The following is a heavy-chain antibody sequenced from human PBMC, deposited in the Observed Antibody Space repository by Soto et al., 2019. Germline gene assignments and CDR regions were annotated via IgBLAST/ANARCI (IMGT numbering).Heavy chain of an antibody. J-gene: IGHJ4*02. CDR2: ISGSGGST. Sequence: LRLSCAASGFTFSSYAMSWVRQAPGKGLEWVSAISGSGGSTYYADSVKGRFTISRDNSKNTLYLQMNSLRAEDTAVYYCAKDLDVVVTAILGYWGQGTLVTVSS. CDR3: AKDLDVVVTAILGY. V-gene: IGHV3-23*01. D-gene: IGHD2-21*02. CDR1: GFTFSSYA.